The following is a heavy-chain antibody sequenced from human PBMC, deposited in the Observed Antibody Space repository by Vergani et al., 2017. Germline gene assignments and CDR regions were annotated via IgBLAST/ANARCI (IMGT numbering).Heavy chain of an antibody. J-gene: IGHJ3*02. Sequence: QVQLVQSGAEVKKPGASVKVSCKASGYTFTSYAMHWVRQAPGQRLEWMGWINAGNGNTKYSQKFQGRVTITRDTSASTAYMELSSLRSEDTAVYYCASDQDIVVVVASGAFDIWGQGTMVTVSS. V-gene: IGHV1-3*01. CDR2: INAGNGNT. CDR1: GYTFTSYA. D-gene: IGHD2-15*01. CDR3: ASDQDIVVVVASGAFDI.